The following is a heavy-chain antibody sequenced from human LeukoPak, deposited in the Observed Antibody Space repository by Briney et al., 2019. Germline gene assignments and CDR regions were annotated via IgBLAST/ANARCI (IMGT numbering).Heavy chain of an antibody. D-gene: IGHD2-15*01. CDR3: ARFPGGAAYRHYYYMDV. Sequence: SETLSLTCTVSGGSISSSSYYWGWIRQPPGKGLEWIGSIYYSGSTYYNPSLRGRVTISMDTSKNQFSLSLTAVTAADAAVYYCARFPGGAAYRHYYYMDVWGKGTTVTVSS. CDR2: IYYSGST. V-gene: IGHV4-39*07. J-gene: IGHJ6*03. CDR1: GGSISSSSYY.